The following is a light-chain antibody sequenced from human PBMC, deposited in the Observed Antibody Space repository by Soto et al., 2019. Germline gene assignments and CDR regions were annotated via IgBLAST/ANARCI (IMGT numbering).Light chain of an antibody. CDR2: EVN. CDR3: SSHAGSKRV. J-gene: IGLJ1*01. Sequence: QSALTQPPSASGSPGQSVTISCTGTSSDVGGYNYVSWYQQHPGKAPKLMIYEVNKRPTGVPDRFSGSKSGNTASLTVSGLQAEDEGDYYCSSHAGSKRVFGTGTKVPS. CDR1: SSDVGGYNY. V-gene: IGLV2-8*01.